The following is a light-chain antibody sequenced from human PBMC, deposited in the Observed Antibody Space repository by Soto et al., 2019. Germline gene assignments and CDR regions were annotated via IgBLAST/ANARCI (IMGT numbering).Light chain of an antibody. CDR2: KAS. Sequence: DIQMTQSPSTLSGSVGDRVTITCRASQTIISWLALYQQERVKAPKGLIYKASSLESGVPSRFSGSGSGTEFTLTISSLQPDDFATYYCQQYNSYSRTFGQGTKVDIK. CDR1: QTIISW. J-gene: IGKJ1*01. V-gene: IGKV1-5*03. CDR3: QQYNSYSRT.